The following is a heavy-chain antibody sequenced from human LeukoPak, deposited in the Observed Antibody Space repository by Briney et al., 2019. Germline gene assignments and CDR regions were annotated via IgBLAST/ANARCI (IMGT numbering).Heavy chain of an antibody. CDR2: ISYDGSSK. D-gene: IGHD2/OR15-2a*01. CDR3: AKAADQYYYSYFYYMDV. V-gene: IGHV3-30*18. CDR1: GFTFSSYG. J-gene: IGHJ6*03. Sequence: GGSLRLSCAASGFTFSSYGMHWVRQAPGKGLEWVAVISYDGSSKDYADSVKGRFTISRGNSKNTLYLQMNSLTVEDTAVYYCAKAADQYYYSYFYYMDVWGKGTTVTVSS.